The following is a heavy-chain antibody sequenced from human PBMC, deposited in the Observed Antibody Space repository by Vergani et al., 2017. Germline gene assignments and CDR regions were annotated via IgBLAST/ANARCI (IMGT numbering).Heavy chain of an antibody. CDR3: ARVYGDYGWYFDL. D-gene: IGHD4-17*01. J-gene: IGHJ2*01. CDR1: GGSFSGYY. Sequence: VQLQQWGAGLLKPSETLSLTCAVYGGSFSGYYWSWILQPLGKGLEWIGEINHSGSTNYNPSLKSRVTISVDTSKNQFSLKLSSVTAADTAVYYCARVYGDYGWYFDLWGRGTLVTVSS. V-gene: IGHV4-34*01. CDR2: INHSGST.